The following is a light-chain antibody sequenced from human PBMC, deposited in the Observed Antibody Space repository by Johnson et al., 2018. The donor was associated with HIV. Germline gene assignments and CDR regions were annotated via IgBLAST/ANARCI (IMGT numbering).Light chain of an antibody. Sequence: QSVLTQPPSVSAAPGQKVTISCSGSSSNIGNNYVSWYQQLPGTAPKLLIYDNNKRPSGIPDRFSGSKSGTSATLGITELQTGDEADYYCGTWDSSLSANVFGTGTKVTVL. V-gene: IGLV1-51*01. J-gene: IGLJ1*01. CDR1: SSNIGNNY. CDR3: GTWDSSLSANV. CDR2: DNN.